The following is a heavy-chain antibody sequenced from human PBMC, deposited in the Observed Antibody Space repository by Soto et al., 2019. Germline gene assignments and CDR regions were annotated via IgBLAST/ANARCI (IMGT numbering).Heavy chain of an antibody. CDR1: GFNFSSYW. CDR3: ARDRPLRSNGYDSNTPTVNYYYYGMDV. D-gene: IGHD5-12*01. V-gene: IGHV3-7*03. J-gene: IGHJ6*02. Sequence: GGSLRLSCAASGFNFSSYWMSWVRQAPGKGLEWVANIKQDGSEKYYVDSVKGRFTISRDNAKNSLYLQMNSLRSEDTAVYYCARDRPLRSNGYDSNTPTVNYYYYGMDVWGQGTTVTVSS. CDR2: IKQDGSEK.